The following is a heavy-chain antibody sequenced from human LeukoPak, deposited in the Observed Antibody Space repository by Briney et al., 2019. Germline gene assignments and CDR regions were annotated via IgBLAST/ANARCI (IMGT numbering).Heavy chain of an antibody. D-gene: IGHD2-2*01. CDR2: ISYDGSNK. Sequence: GGSLRLSCAASGFTLSSYGIHWVRQAPGKGLEWVAIISYDGSNKYYADSVKGRFTISRDNSKNTLYLQMNSLRPEDTAVYYCAKDLLCSSTSCYGSGYFDSWGQGTLVTVSS. CDR1: GFTLSSYG. V-gene: IGHV3-30*18. CDR3: AKDLLCSSTSCYGSGYFDS. J-gene: IGHJ4*02.